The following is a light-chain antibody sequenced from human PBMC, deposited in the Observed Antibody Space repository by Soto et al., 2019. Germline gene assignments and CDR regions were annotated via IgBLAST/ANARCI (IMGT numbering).Light chain of an antibody. CDR2: EGS. CDR1: SSDIGSYNL. CDR3: CSYAGSYTFV. V-gene: IGLV2-23*03. Sequence: QSALTQPASVSGSPGQSISISCTGTSSDIGSYNLVSWYQQLPGKAPKLIIYEGSKRPSGLSNRFSGSKSGNTASLTISGLHAEDEADYYCCSYAGSYTFVFGGGTKLTVL. J-gene: IGLJ2*01.